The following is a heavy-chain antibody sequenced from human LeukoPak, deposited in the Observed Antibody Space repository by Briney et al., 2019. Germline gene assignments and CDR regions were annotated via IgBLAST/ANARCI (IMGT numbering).Heavy chain of an antibody. CDR2: INHSGST. Sequence: SETLSLTCAVYGGSFSGYYWSWIRQPPGKGLEWIGEINHSGSTNYNPSLKSRVTISVDTSKNQFSLKLSSVTAADTAVYYCVRGRRRTQYFDYWGQGTLVTVSS. CDR3: VRGRRRTQYFDY. J-gene: IGHJ4*02. CDR1: GGSFSGYY. V-gene: IGHV4-34*01.